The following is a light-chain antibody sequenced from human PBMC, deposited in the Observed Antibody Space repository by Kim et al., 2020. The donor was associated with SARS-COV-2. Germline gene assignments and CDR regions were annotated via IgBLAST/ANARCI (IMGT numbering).Light chain of an antibody. CDR3: SSYTSSSIYV. Sequence: QSALTQPASVSGSPGQSITISCTGTSSDVGGYNYVSWYQQHPGKAPKLMIYDVSKRPSGVSTRFSGSKSGNTASLTISGLQAEDEADYYCSSYTSSSIYVLGTGTKVTVL. J-gene: IGLJ1*01. CDR1: SSDVGGYNY. V-gene: IGLV2-14*01. CDR2: DVS.